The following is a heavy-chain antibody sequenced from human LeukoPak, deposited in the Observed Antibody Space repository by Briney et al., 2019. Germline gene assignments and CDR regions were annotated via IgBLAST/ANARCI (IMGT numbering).Heavy chain of an antibody. Sequence: GGSLRLSCAASGFTFSSYAMSWVRQAPGKGLEWVANIKRDGSEMYYVDSVKGRFTISRDNAKNSLFLQMNSLRAEDTAVYYCASDLSGYAEYWGQGTLVSVSS. CDR2: IKRDGSEM. CDR3: ASDLSGYAEY. J-gene: IGHJ4*02. CDR1: GFTFSSYA. D-gene: IGHD3-9*01. V-gene: IGHV3-7*01.